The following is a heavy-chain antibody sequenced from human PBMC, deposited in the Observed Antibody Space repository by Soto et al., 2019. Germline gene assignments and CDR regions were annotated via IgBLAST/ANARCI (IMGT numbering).Heavy chain of an antibody. CDR2: INHSGST. V-gene: IGHV4-34*01. Sequence: QVQLQQWGAGLLKPSETLSVTCAVYGGSFSGYYWSWIRQPPGKGLEWIGEINHSGSTNYNPSLKSRVTISVDTSKNQFSLKLSSVTAADTAVYYCARGTRFYYGSGSSRSAYWGQGTLVTVSS. D-gene: IGHD3-10*01. CDR3: ARGTRFYYGSGSSRSAY. CDR1: GGSFSGYY. J-gene: IGHJ4*02.